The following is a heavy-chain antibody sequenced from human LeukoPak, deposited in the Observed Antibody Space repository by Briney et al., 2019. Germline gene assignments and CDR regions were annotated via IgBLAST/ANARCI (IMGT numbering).Heavy chain of an antibody. J-gene: IGHJ4*02. CDR2: IRSDGGET. V-gene: IGHV3-74*01. Sequence: PGGSLRLSCAASGFTFTYHWMHWVRQGPGKGLVWVSRIRSDGGETNYADSVKGRFTISRDNAKNTLYLQMNSLGAEDTAVYYCAREGRVIGYDFDYWGQGTLVTVSS. D-gene: IGHD5-12*01. CDR1: GFTFTYHW. CDR3: AREGRVIGYDFDY.